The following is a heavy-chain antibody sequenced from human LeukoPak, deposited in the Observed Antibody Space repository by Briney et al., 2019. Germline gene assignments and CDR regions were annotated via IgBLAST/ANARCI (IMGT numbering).Heavy chain of an antibody. J-gene: IGHJ4*02. CDR1: GYTFTSYA. CDR2: INAGNGNT. V-gene: IGHV1-3*01. CDR3: ARESQEGAFDY. Sequence: ASVKVSCKASGYTFTSYAIHWVRQAPGQRLEWMGWINAGNGNTKYSQKFQDRVTITRDTSASTAYMDLSSLRSEDTPVYYCARESQEGAFDYWGQGTLVTVSS.